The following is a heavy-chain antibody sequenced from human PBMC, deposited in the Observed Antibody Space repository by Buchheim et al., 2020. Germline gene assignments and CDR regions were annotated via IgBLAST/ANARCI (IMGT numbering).Heavy chain of an antibody. CDR2: ISSSSSYI. CDR1: GFTFSSYS. CDR3: ARVFPLWDSSSWYVGY. D-gene: IGHD6-13*01. J-gene: IGHJ4*02. V-gene: IGHV3-21*06. Sequence: EVQLVESGGGLVKPGGSLRLSCAASGFTFSSYSMNWVRQAPGKGLEWVSSISSSSSYIYYADSVKGRFTISRDNAKNSLYPQMNSLRAEDTAVYYCARVFPLWDSSSWYVGYWGQGTL.